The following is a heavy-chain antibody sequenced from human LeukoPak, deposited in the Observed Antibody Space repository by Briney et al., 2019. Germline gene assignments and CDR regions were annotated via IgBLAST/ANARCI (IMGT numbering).Heavy chain of an antibody. CDR1: GGSISRYY. J-gene: IGHJ4*02. Sequence: SETLSLTCTVSGGSISRYYWSWIRQPPGKGLEWIGYVYYSGSANYNPSLKSRVTISVDTSKKHFSLKLSSVTAADTAVYYCATGRSIRYFDYWGQGTLLTVSS. CDR2: VYYSGSA. V-gene: IGHV4-59*12. CDR3: ATGRSIRYFDY. D-gene: IGHD3-9*01.